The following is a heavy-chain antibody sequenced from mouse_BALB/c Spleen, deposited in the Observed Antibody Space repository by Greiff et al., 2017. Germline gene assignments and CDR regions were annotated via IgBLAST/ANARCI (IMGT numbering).Heavy chain of an antibody. V-gene: IGHV5-9*03. D-gene: IGHD1-1*01. Sequence: EVQRVESGGGLVKPGGSLKLSCAASGFTFSSYTMSWVRQTPEKRLEWVATISSGGGNTYYTDSVKGRFTISRDNAKNNLYLQMSSLRSADTALYYCARVTTVVATDAMDYWGQGTSVTVSS. CDR3: ARVTTVVATDAMDY. CDR1: GFTFSSYT. J-gene: IGHJ4*01. CDR2: ISSGGGNT.